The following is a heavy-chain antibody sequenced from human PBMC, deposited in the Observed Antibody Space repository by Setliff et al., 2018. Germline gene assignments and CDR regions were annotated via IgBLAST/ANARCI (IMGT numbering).Heavy chain of an antibody. J-gene: IGHJ6*03. CDR1: GFTFNKYG. D-gene: IGHD7-27*01. CDR2: IRHDGMNK. Sequence: PGGSLRLSCAASGFTFNKYGMHWVRQAPGKGLEWISFIRHDGMNKYYRDSARGRFTVSRDNSRNTLSLQMNSLRAEDTASYYCAALDWGENFYNVDVWGKGTTVTVSS. V-gene: IGHV3-30*02. CDR3: AALDWGENFYNVDV.